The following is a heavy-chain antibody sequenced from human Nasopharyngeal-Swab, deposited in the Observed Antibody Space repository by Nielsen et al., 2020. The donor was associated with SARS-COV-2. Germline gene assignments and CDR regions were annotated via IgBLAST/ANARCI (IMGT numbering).Heavy chain of an antibody. Sequence: GESLKISCAASGFPFITYPMHWVRQAPGKGLEWVAVISYDGSNKYYADSVKGRFTISRDNSKNTLYLQMNSLRAEDTAVYYCASAYGGSYWYFDLWGRGTLVTVSS. J-gene: IGHJ2*01. V-gene: IGHV3-30-3*01. CDR1: GFPFITYP. D-gene: IGHD4-23*01. CDR2: ISYDGSNK. CDR3: ASAYGGSYWYFDL.